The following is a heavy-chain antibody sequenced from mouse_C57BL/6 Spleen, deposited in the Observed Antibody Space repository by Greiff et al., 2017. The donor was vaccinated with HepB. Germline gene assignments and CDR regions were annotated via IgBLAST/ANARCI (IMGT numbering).Heavy chain of an antibody. J-gene: IGHJ3*01. CDR3: ARTYYDYIWFAY. D-gene: IGHD2-4*01. Sequence: VQLKQSGPELVKPGASVKMSCKASGYTFTDYNMHWVKQSHGKSLEWIGYINPNNGGTSYNQKFKGKATLTVNKSSSTAYMELRSLTSEDSAVYYCARTYYDYIWFAYWGQGTLVTVSA. CDR1: GYTFTDYN. V-gene: IGHV1-22*01. CDR2: INPNNGGT.